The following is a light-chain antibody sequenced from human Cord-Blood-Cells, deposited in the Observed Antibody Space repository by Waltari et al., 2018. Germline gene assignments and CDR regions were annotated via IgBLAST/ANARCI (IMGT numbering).Light chain of an antibody. V-gene: IGLV2-14*01. CDR3: SSYTSSSTWV. J-gene: IGLJ3*02. CDR2: DVS. Sequence: QSALTQPASVSGSPGQSITISCTGTSSDVGGYNYVSWYQQHTGKAPKLMIYDVSNRPSGVYNRFSGSNSGNTASLTISGLQAEDEADYYCSSYTSSSTWVFGGGTKLTVL. CDR1: SSDVGGYNY.